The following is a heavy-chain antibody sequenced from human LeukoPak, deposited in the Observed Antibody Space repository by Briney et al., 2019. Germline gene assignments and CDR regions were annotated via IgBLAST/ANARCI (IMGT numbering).Heavy chain of an antibody. CDR3: VSPSGSGWYSDAFDI. Sequence: ASVKVSCKASGYTFTNYGINWVRQATGQGLEWMGWMNPNSGNTGYAQKFQGRVTMTRNTSISTAYMELSSLRSEDTAVYYCVSPSGSGWYSDAFDIWGQGTMVTVSS. J-gene: IGHJ3*02. D-gene: IGHD6-19*01. CDR2: MNPNSGNT. CDR1: GYTFTNYG. V-gene: IGHV1-8*02.